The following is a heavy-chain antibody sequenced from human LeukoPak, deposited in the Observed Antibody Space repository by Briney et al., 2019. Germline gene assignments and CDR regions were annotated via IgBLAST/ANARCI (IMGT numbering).Heavy chain of an antibody. D-gene: IGHD4-23*01. J-gene: IGHJ4*02. Sequence: GRSLRLSCAASGFTFSSYGMHWVRQAPGKGLEWVAVISYDGSNKYYADSVKGRFIISRDNSKNTLYLQMNSLRAEDTAVYYCAKDLGTTVVTPYWGQGTLVTVSS. CDR1: GFTFSSYG. CDR3: AKDLGTTVVTPY. CDR2: ISYDGSNK. V-gene: IGHV3-30*18.